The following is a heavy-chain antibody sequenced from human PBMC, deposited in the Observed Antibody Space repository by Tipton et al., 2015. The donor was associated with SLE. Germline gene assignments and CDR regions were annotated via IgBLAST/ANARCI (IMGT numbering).Heavy chain of an antibody. V-gene: IGHV4-39*01. CDR1: GGSISSSSYY. CDR3: ARHPYCYDSLGAFDI. CDR2: IYYSGST. D-gene: IGHD3-22*01. J-gene: IGHJ3*02. Sequence: TLSLTCTVSGGSISSSSYYWGWIRQPPGKGLEWIGSIYYSGSTYYNPSLKSRVTISVDTSKNQFSLKLSSVTAADTAVYYCARHPYCYDSLGAFDIWGQGTMVTVSS.